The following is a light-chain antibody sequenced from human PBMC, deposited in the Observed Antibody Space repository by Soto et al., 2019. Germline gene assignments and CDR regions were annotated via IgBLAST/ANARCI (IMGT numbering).Light chain of an antibody. J-gene: IGKJ3*01. CDR2: GTS. CDR3: QQYGDSPFT. CDR1: QRISTSY. V-gene: IGKV3-20*01. Sequence: EIVLTQSPGTLSLSAGERATLSCRASQRISTSYLAWYQQKPGRAPRVLVYGTSTRATGIPSRFSGSGSGTDFPLTISRLEPEDFAVYYCQQYGDSPFTFGPGTKVDIK.